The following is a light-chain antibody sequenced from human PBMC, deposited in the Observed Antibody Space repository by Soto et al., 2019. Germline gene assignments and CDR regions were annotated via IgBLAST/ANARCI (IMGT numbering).Light chain of an antibody. Sequence: DIQMTQSPSTLSASVGDRVTITCRASQSISSWLAGHQQKPGKAPRLLIYKASNLESGVASRFSGSGSGTEFTLTITSLQPDDSAIYYGQQYNDNWTFGQGTKVEIK. CDR2: KAS. J-gene: IGKJ1*01. CDR1: QSISSW. V-gene: IGKV1-5*03. CDR3: QQYNDNWT.